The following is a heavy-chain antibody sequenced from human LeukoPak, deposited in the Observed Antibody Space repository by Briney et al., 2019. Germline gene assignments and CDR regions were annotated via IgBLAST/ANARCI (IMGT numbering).Heavy chain of an antibody. CDR1: GFTFSSYS. V-gene: IGHV3-48*01. CDR3: ARDYSLEWFGELCADY. D-gene: IGHD3-10*01. CDR2: ISSSSSTI. Sequence: GGSLRLPCAASGFTFSSYSMNWVRQAPGKGLEWVSYISSSSSTIYYADSVKGRFTTSRDNAKNSLYLQMNSLRAEDTAVYYCARDYSLEWFGELCADYWGQGTLVTVSS. J-gene: IGHJ4*02.